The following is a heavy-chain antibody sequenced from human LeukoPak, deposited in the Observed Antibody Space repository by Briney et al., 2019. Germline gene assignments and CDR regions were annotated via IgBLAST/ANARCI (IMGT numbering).Heavy chain of an antibody. CDR2: ISSSVRYI. V-gene: IGHV3-21*01. Sequence: PGGSLRLSCVGSGFSFSTYSMNWARQTPGKGLEWVSSISSSVRYIYYADSVKGRFTISRDNAKNSAYLQMTSLRDEDTGIYYCARGYCDSTTCYYPWNHWGQGTLVTVSS. CDR1: GFSFSTYS. CDR3: ARGYCDSTTCYYPWNH. J-gene: IGHJ5*02. D-gene: IGHD2-2*01.